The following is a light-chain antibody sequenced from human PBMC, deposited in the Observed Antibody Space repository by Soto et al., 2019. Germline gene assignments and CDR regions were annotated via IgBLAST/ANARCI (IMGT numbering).Light chain of an antibody. CDR1: QGVYSSY. Sequence: EIVLTQSPGTLSLSPGERATLSCRASQGVYSSYLAWYEQKPGQATTLLIYGAFTRATAIPDRFSGSGCGTDFTLTISRLEPEDFAVYYCQQYGNSLTFGGGTKVAIE. J-gene: IGKJ4*01. CDR2: GAF. CDR3: QQYGNSLT. V-gene: IGKV3-20*01.